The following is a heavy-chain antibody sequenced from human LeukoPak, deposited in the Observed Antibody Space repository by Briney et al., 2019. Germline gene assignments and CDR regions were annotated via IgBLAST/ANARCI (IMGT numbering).Heavy chain of an antibody. CDR3: ARDFGDYYDSSGYFGSGLYYGMDV. CDR2: INPNSGGT. D-gene: IGHD3-22*01. Sequence: ASVKVSCKASGYTFTGYYMHWVRQAPGQGLEWMGWINPNSGGTNYAQKFQGRVTMTRDTSISTAYMELSRLRSDDTAVYYCARDFGDYYDSSGYFGSGLYYGMDVWGQGTTVTVSS. CDR1: GYTFTGYY. V-gene: IGHV1-2*02. J-gene: IGHJ6*02.